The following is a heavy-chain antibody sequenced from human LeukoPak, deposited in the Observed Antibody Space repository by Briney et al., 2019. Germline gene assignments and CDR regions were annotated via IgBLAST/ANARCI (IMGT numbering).Heavy chain of an antibody. CDR2: IYYSGST. CDR1: GVSISSYY. D-gene: IGHD3-22*01. Sequence: PSETLSLTCTVSGVSISSYYWTWLRQPPGKGLEWVGNIYYSGSTNYNPSLKSRVTISVDTSKNQFSLRLTSVTAADTAVYYCARGYYYDSSGYLRSFDYWGQGILVTVSS. J-gene: IGHJ4*02. V-gene: IGHV4-59*01. CDR3: ARGYYYDSSGYLRSFDY.